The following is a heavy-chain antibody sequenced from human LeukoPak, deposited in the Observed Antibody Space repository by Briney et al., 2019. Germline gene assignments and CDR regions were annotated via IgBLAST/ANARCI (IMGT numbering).Heavy chain of an antibody. D-gene: IGHD3-16*01. V-gene: IGHV4-61*10. Sequence: SETLSLTCTVSGGSISSGSYYWSWIRQPAGKGLEWIGYIYYSGSTNYNPSLKSRVTISVDTSKNQFSLKLSSVTAADTAVYYCARQKITWIRLDAFDIWGQGTMVTVSS. CDR2: IYYSGST. J-gene: IGHJ3*02. CDR1: GGSISSGSYY. CDR3: ARQKITWIRLDAFDI.